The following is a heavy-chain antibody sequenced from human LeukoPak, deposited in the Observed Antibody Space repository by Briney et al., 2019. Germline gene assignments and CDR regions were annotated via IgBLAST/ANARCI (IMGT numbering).Heavy chain of an antibody. D-gene: IGHD4-17*01. Sequence: SETLSLTCTVSGVSINSSSWIWLRQPPGKGPELIGYVYYSGSTRYNPSLKSRLTISVDTSKNQFSLKLSSVTAADTAVYYCARGLYGDYSPFDYWGQGTLVTVSS. CDR3: ARGLYGDYSPFDY. V-gene: IGHV4-59*01. CDR2: VYYSGST. CDR1: GVSINSSS. J-gene: IGHJ4*02.